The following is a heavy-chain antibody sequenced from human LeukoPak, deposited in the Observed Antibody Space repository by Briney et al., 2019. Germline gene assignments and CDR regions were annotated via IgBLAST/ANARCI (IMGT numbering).Heavy chain of an antibody. D-gene: IGHD6-19*01. CDR2: IFYSGST. V-gene: IGHV4-61*05. CDR3: ARWTVALHAFDI. Sequence: KPSETLSLTCTVSGGSINNSSYYWGWIRQPPGKGLEWIGYIFYSGSTNYNPALKSRVTKSIDTSKNQVSLKLSSVTAADTAVYYCARWTVALHAFDIWGQGTMVIVSS. CDR1: GGSINNSSYY. J-gene: IGHJ3*02.